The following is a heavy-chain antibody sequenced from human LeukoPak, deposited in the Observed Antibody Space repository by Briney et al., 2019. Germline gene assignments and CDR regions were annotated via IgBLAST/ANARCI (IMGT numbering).Heavy chain of an antibody. J-gene: IGHJ4*02. CDR2: IHGDGSRT. Sequence: GGSLRLSCEASGVTFSTYWMHWVRQVPGEGLVWVSRIHGDGSRTSYADSVKGRFTISRDNAKNTLYLQMNSLRAEDTAVYYCARSDTVTTYDYWGQGTLVTVSS. CDR3: ARSDTVTTYDY. CDR1: GVTFSTYW. D-gene: IGHD4-17*01. V-gene: IGHV3-74*01.